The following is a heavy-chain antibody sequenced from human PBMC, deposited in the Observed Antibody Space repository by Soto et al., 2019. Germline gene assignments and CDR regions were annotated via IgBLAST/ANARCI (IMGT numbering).Heavy chain of an antibody. J-gene: IGHJ4*02. Sequence: GGSLRLSCAASGFTFSIYAMNWVRQAPGKGLEWVSAISSSGGSTFYADSVKGRFTISRDNSKNSLSLLMNSLRAEDTAVYYCAKDLAGLVPRYLDYWGQGTLVTVSS. V-gene: IGHV3-23*01. CDR2: ISSSGGST. CDR3: AKDLAGLVPRYLDY. D-gene: IGHD6-13*01. CDR1: GFTFSIYA.